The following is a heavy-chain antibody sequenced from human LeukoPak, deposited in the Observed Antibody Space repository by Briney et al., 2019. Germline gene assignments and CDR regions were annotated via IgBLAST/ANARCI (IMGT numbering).Heavy chain of an antibody. CDR3: TRTAITFGGVIVPIWDY. Sequence: PGGSLRLSCTASGFTFGKYAMSWVGQAPGKRLEWVGFIRSKAYGGTTEYAASVKGRFTISRDDSKSIAYLQMNSLKTEDTAVYYCTRTAITFGGVIVPIWDYWGQGTLVTVSS. D-gene: IGHD3-16*02. V-gene: IGHV3-49*04. CDR2: IRSKAYGGTT. CDR1: GFTFGKYA. J-gene: IGHJ4*02.